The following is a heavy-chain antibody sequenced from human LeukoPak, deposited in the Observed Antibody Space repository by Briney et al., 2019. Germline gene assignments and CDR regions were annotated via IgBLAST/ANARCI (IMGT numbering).Heavy chain of an antibody. D-gene: IGHD6-13*01. V-gene: IGHV1-69*13. CDR3: ARDLVEQQLVDYYYYGMDV. J-gene: IGHJ6*02. CDR1: GGTFSSYA. Sequence: GASVKVSCKASGGTFSSYAISWERQAPGQGLEWMGGIIPIFGTANYAQKFQGRVTITADESTSTAYMELSSLRSEDTAVYYCARDLVEQQLVDYYYYGMDVWGQGTTVTVSS. CDR2: IIPIFGTA.